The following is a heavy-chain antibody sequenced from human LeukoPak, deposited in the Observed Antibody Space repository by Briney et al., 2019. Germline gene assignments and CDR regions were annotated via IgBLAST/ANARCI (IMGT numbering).Heavy chain of an antibody. CDR1: GYTFTGYY. CDR3: ARGYCSSTSCCEFGLDY. CDR2: INPNSGGT. D-gene: IGHD2-2*01. Sequence: ASVKVSCKASGYTFTGYYMHWVRQAPGQGLEWMGWINPNSGGTNYAQKFQGRVTMTRDTSISTAYMELSRLRSDDTAVYYCARGYCSSTSCCEFGLDYWGQGTLVTVSS. V-gene: IGHV1-2*02. J-gene: IGHJ4*02.